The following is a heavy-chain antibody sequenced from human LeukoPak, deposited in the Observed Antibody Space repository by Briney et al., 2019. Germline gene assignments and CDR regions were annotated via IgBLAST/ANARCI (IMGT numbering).Heavy chain of an antibody. CDR1: GYTFTGYY. J-gene: IGHJ5*02. CDR2: INPNSGGT. CDR3: ARDPRGGDWFDP. V-gene: IGHV1-2*02. D-gene: IGHD3-16*01. Sequence: ASVKVSCKASGYTFTGYYMHWVRQAPGQGPEWMGWINPNSGGTNYAQKFQGRVTMTRDTSISTAYMELSRLRSDDTAVYYCARDPRGGDWFDPWGQGTLVTVSS.